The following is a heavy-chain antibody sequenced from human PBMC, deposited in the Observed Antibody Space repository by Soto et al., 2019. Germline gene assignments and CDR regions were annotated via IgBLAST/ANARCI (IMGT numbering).Heavy chain of an antibody. V-gene: IGHV5-10-1*01. D-gene: IGHD2-2*01. CDR2: IDPSDSYT. CDR1: GYSFTSYW. Sequence: GESLRISCKGSGYSFTSYWISWVRQMPGKGLEWMGRIDPSDSYTNYSPSFQGHVTISADKSITTAYLQWSSLKASDTAMYYCARGYCSSTSCFRIRFDPWGQGTLVTVSS. J-gene: IGHJ5*02. CDR3: ARGYCSSTSCFRIRFDP.